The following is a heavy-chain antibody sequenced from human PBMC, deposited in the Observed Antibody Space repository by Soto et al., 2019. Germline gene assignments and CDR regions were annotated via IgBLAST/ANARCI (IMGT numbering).Heavy chain of an antibody. Sequence: EVQLVESGGGLVQPGRSLRLSCAASGFTFDDYALHWVRQAPGKGLEWVSGISWNSGSIGYADSVKGRFTISRDNAKNSLYLQMNSLRAEDTALYYCAKDTRAVERYNLDVWGQGTTVTVSS. CDR3: AKDTRAVERYNLDV. CDR2: ISWNSGSI. J-gene: IGHJ6*02. CDR1: GFTFDDYA. V-gene: IGHV3-9*01. D-gene: IGHD6-19*01.